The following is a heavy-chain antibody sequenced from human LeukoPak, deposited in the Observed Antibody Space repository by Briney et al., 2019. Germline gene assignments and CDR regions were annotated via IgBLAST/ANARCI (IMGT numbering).Heavy chain of an antibody. CDR1: GFTFSSYA. D-gene: IGHD4-17*01. CDR2: ISGSGGST. V-gene: IGHV3-23*01. CDR3: AKGSTYGDYVLFDY. Sequence: GGSLRLSCAASGFTFSSYAMSWVRQAPGKGLEWVSAISGSGGSTYYADSVKGRFTISRDNSKNTLYPQMNSLRAEDTAVYYCAKGSTYGDYVLFDYWGQGTLVTVSS. J-gene: IGHJ4*02.